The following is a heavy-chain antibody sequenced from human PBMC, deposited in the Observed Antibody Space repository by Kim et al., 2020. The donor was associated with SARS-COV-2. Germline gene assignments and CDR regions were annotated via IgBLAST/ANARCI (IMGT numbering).Heavy chain of an antibody. D-gene: IGHD6-13*01. V-gene: IGHV4-34*01. CDR3: ARSRYHAPSSFWVRFDP. J-gene: IGHJ5*02. Sequence: SETLSLTCAVYGGSFSGYYWSWIRQPPGKGLEWIGEIYHSGTTKYNPSLKSRVTISLDTAKNQFSLKLSSVTAADTAVYFCARSRYHAPSSFWVRFDPWGQGTLVTVSS. CDR1: GGSFSGYY. CDR2: IYHSGTT.